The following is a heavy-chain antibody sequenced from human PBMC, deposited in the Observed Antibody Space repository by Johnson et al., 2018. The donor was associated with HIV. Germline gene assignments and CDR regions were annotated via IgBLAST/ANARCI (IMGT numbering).Heavy chain of an antibody. Sequence: EVQLVESGGGVVRPGGSLRLSCAASGFTFDDYGMSWVRQAPGKGLEWVSGLNWNGGSTGYADSVKGRFTISIDNAKNSLYLQMNSLRAEDTALYYCARGGYCTGGVCLGDAFDIWGHGTTVTVSS. J-gene: IGHJ3*02. D-gene: IGHD2-8*02. CDR3: ARGGYCTGGVCLGDAFDI. V-gene: IGHV3-20*04. CDR1: GFTFDDYG. CDR2: LNWNGGST.